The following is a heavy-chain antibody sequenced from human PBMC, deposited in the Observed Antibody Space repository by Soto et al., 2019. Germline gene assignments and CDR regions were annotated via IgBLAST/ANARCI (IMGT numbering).Heavy chain of an antibody. Sequence: QVQLQESGPGLVKPSQTLSLTCTVSGDSITNGNYYWSWIRQPPGKGLEWIGYIYYIGSTYSNPSLNGRLTMSVDTSKNQFSLKLSSVTAADTALYYCARHYYDSSAYHFVGLDYWGQGTLVTVSS. CDR2: IYYIGST. CDR3: ARHYYDSSAYHFVGLDY. D-gene: IGHD3-22*01. V-gene: IGHV4-30-4*01. CDR1: GDSITNGNYY. J-gene: IGHJ4*02.